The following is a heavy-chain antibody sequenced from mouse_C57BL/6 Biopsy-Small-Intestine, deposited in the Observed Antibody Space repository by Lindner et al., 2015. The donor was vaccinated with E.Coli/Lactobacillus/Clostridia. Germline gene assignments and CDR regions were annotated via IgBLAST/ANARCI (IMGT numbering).Heavy chain of an antibody. CDR3: ARSEAWFAY. CDR1: GYAFSSYW. J-gene: IGHJ3*01. Sequence: VQLQESGTELVKPGASVKISCKASGYAFSSYWMNWMKQRPGKGLEWIGQIYPGDGDTNYNKKFKGKATLTADKSSSTAYMQLTSLTSEDSAVYFCARSEAWFAYWGQGTLVTVSA. V-gene: IGHV1-80*01. CDR2: IYPGDGDT.